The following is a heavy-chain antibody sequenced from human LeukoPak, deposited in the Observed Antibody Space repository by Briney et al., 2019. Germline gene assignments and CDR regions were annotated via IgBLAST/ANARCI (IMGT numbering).Heavy chain of an antibody. CDR3: VSGLDY. J-gene: IGHJ4*02. D-gene: IGHD2-15*01. CDR1: GFAFSSYA. CDR2: ISSNGGST. Sequence: GGSLRLSCSASGFAFSSYAMQWVRQAPGKGLEYVSGISSNGGSTYYADSVKGRFTISRDNSKNTLYLQMSSLRAEDTAVYYCVSGLDYWGQGILVIVSS. V-gene: IGHV3-64D*06.